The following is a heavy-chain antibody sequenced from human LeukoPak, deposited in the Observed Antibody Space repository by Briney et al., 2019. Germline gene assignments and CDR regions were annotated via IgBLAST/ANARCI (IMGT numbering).Heavy chain of an antibody. CDR3: ARSRYCSSTSCSSFGY. D-gene: IGHD2-2*01. CDR1: GYSFTSYW. J-gene: IGHJ4*02. Sequence: GESLKISCKGSGYSFTSYWIGWVRQMPGKGLEWMGIIYPGDSDTRYSPSFQGQVTISADKSISTAYLQWSSLKASDTAMYYCARSRYCSSTSCSSFGYWGQGTLVTVSS. CDR2: IYPGDSDT. V-gene: IGHV5-51*01.